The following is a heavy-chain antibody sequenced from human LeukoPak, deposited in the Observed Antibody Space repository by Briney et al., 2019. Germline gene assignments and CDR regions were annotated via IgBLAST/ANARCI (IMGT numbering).Heavy chain of an antibody. CDR3: ARGVGFCSGGSCYAFDY. D-gene: IGHD2-15*01. V-gene: IGHV3-66*01. Sequence: GGSLRLSYAASGFTVSSNYMSWVRQGPGKGLEWVSVIFSGGSTYYADSVKGRFTISRDNSENTLYLQMNSLRAEDTAVYFCARGVGFCSGGSCYAFDYWGQGTLVTVSS. J-gene: IGHJ4*02. CDR1: GFTVSSNY. CDR2: IFSGGST.